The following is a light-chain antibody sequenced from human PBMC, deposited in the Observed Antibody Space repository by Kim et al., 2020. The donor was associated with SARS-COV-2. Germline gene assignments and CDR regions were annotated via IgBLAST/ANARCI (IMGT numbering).Light chain of an antibody. Sequence: ATVGDSVTITCRASETISIYLAWYQQKPGKAPTLLMYKASTLESGVPSRFSGSGSGTEFSLTISSLQPDDFATYFCQQYSDYPLAFGGGTKVDIK. V-gene: IGKV1-5*03. CDR3: QQYSDYPLA. CDR1: ETISIY. J-gene: IGKJ4*01. CDR2: KAS.